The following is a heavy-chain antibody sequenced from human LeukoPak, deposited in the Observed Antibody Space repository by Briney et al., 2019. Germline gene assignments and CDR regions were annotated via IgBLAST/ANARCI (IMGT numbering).Heavy chain of an antibody. D-gene: IGHD4-23*01. Sequence: ASVKVSCKASGGTFSSYAISWVRQAPGQGLEWMGGIIPIFGTANYAQKFQGRVTITADESTSTAYMELSSLRSEDTAVYYCARELDLLYGGNSGHTGAFDIWGQGTMVTVSS. CDR3: ARELDLLYGGNSGHTGAFDI. CDR1: GGTFSSYA. J-gene: IGHJ3*02. CDR2: IIPIFGTA. V-gene: IGHV1-69*13.